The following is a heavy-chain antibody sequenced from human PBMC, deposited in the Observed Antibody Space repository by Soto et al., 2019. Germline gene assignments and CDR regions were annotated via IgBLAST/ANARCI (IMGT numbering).Heavy chain of an antibody. V-gene: IGHV1-69*13. CDR1: GGTFSSYA. J-gene: IGHJ4*02. Sequence: GASVKVSCKASGGTFSSYAISWVRQAPGQGLEWMGGIIPIFGTANYAQKFQGRVTITADESTSTAYMELSSLRSEDTAVYYCARPDQQWLISFDYWGQGTLVTVS. CDR2: IIPIFGTA. D-gene: IGHD6-19*01. CDR3: ARPDQQWLISFDY.